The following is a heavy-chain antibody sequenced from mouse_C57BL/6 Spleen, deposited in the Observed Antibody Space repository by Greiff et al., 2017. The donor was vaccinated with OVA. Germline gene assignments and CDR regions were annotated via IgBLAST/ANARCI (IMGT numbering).Heavy chain of an antibody. Sequence: EVHLVESGGGLVKPGGSLKLSCAASGFTFSSYAMSWVRQTPETRLEWVATISDGGSYTYYPDNVKGRFTISRDNAKNNLYLQMSHLKSEDTAMYYCARDEDDYDGNYFDYWGQGTTLTVSS. J-gene: IGHJ2*01. CDR2: ISDGGSYT. D-gene: IGHD2-4*01. CDR1: GFTFSSYA. V-gene: IGHV5-4*01. CDR3: ARDEDDYDGNYFDY.